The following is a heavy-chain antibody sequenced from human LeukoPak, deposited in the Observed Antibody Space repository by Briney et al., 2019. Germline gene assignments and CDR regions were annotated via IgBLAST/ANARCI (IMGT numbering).Heavy chain of an antibody. J-gene: IGHJ4*02. Sequence: GRSLRLSCAASGFTFSSYGMHWVRQAPGKGLEWVAVISYDGSNKYYADSVKGRFTISRDNSKNTLYLQMNSLRAEDTAVYYCAKGSSIVATILGYWGQGTLVTVSS. CDR1: GFTFSSYG. CDR3: AKGSSIVATILGY. V-gene: IGHV3-30*18. CDR2: ISYDGSNK. D-gene: IGHD5-12*01.